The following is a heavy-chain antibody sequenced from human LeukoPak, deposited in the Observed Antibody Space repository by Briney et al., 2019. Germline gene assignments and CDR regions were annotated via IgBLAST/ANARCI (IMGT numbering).Heavy chain of an antibody. Sequence: SETLSLTCAVSGGSISSSSYYWGWIRQPPGKGLEWIGSIYYSGSTYYNPSLKSRVTISVDTSKNQFSLKLSSVTAADTAVYYCARSLRPRSNWFDPWGQGTLVTVSS. CDR2: IYYSGST. J-gene: IGHJ5*02. CDR3: ARSLRPRSNWFDP. V-gene: IGHV4-39*01. CDR1: GGSISSSSYY.